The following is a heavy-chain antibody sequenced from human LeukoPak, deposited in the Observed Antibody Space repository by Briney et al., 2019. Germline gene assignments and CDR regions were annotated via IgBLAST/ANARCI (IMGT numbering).Heavy chain of an antibody. D-gene: IGHD2-15*01. CDR1: GFTFSSYW. V-gene: IGHV3-7*01. CDR3: AKDSRGTIPSYTFDP. CDR2: IKQDGSQK. Sequence: GGSLRLSCAASGFTFSSYWMSWVRQAPGKGLEWVANIKQDGSQKYYVDSVKGRFSISRDNAKNSLYLQMNSLRAEDTAVYYCAKDSRGTIPSYTFDPWGQGTLVTVSS. J-gene: IGHJ5*02.